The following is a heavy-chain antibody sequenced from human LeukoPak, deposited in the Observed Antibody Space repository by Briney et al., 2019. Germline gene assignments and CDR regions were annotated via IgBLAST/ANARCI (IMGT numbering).Heavy chain of an antibody. V-gene: IGHV4-59*01. J-gene: IGHJ5*02. Sequence: PSETLSLTCTVSGGSISSYYWSWIRQPPGKGLEWIGYIYYSGSTNYNPSLKSRVTISVDTSKNQFSLKLSSVTAADTAVYYCAGNRLLWFGELLNWFDPWGQGTLVTVSS. CDR1: GGSISSYY. D-gene: IGHD3-10*01. CDR3: AGNRLLWFGELLNWFDP. CDR2: IYYSGST.